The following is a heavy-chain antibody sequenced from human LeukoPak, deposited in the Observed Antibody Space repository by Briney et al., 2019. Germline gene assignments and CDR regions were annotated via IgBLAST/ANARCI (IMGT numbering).Heavy chain of an antibody. CDR1: GGSVSSGSYY. Sequence: PSETLSLTCTVSGGSVSSGSYYWSWIRQPPGKGLEWIGYIYYSGSTYYNPSLKSRVTISVDTSKNQFSLKLSSVTAADTAVYYCARGLYGDYDLDYFDYWGQGTLVTVSS. J-gene: IGHJ4*02. CDR3: ARGLYGDYDLDYFDY. D-gene: IGHD4-17*01. CDR2: IYYSGST. V-gene: IGHV4-61*01.